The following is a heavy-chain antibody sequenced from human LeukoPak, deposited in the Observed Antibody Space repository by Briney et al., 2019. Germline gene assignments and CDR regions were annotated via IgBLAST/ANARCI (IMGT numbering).Heavy chain of an antibody. J-gene: IGHJ4*02. D-gene: IGHD3-10*01. V-gene: IGHV4-30-4*08. CDR2: IYYSGST. CDR3: AREEIPGSGRFEY. CDR1: GGSISSGDYY. Sequence: PSETLSLTCTVSGGSISSGDYYWSWIRQPPGKGLEWIGYIYYSGSTYYNPSLKSRVTISVDTSKNQFSLQLNSVTPEDTAVYYCAREEIPGSGRFEYWGQGTLVTVSS.